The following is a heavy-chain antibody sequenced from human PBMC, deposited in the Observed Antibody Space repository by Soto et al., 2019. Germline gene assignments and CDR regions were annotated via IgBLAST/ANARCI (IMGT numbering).Heavy chain of an antibody. J-gene: IGHJ6*02. CDR3: ARLLVDTAMVYTGMDV. Sequence: GTWSLTCTVSGGSIISYYWSWIRQPPGEGLEWSWYIYYSGSTNYNPSLKSPVTISVYKSKNQFSLKRSSVTAADRPVYYCARLLVDTAMVYTGMDVGGQGTTVTVSS. CDR1: GGSIISYY. V-gene: IGHV4-59*12. CDR2: IYYSGST. D-gene: IGHD5-18*01.